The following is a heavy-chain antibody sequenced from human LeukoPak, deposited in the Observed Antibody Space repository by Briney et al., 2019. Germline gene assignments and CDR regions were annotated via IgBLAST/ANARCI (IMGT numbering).Heavy chain of an antibody. D-gene: IGHD3-16*01. CDR1: GGSISSYY. CDR3: ARGGSSAWFDP. J-gene: IGHJ5*02. V-gene: IGHV4-4*07. CDR2: IYTSGST. Sequence: PSETLSLTCTVSGGSISSYYWSWIRQPAGEGREWIGRIYTSGSTNYKPSLKSRVTMSVDTSKNQFSLKLSSVTAADTAVYYCARGGSSAWFDPWGQGTLVPVSS.